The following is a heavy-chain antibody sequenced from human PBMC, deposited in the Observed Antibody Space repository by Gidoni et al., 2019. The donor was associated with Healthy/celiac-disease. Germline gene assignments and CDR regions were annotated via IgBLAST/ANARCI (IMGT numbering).Heavy chain of an antibody. V-gene: IGHV4-34*01. J-gene: IGHJ4*02. CDR3: ARAQRKGTAMVFAHY. CDR2: INHSGST. Sequence: QVQLQQWGAGLLKPSETLSLTCAVYGGSFSGYYWSWIRQPPGKGLEWIGEINHSGSTNYNPSLKSRVTISVDTSKNQFSLKLSSVTAADTAVYYCARAQRKGTAMVFAHYWGQGTLVTVSS. CDR1: GGSFSGYY. D-gene: IGHD5-18*01.